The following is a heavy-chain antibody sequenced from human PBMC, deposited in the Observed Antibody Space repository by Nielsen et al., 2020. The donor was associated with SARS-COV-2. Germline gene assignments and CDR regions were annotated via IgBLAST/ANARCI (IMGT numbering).Heavy chain of an antibody. CDR3: ARTPSSGWPYYYYYMDV. J-gene: IGHJ6*03. CDR2: IYYSGST. V-gene: IGHV4-59*01. D-gene: IGHD6-19*01. CDR1: GGSFSSYY. Sequence: SETLSLTCTVSGGSFSSYYWSWIRQSPGKGLEWIGYIYYSGSTNYNPSLKSRVTISVDTSKNQFSLKLSSVTAADTAVYYCARTPSSGWPYYYYYMDVWGKGTTVTVSS.